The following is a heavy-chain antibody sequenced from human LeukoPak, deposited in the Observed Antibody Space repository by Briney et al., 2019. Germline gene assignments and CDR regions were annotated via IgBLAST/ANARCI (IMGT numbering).Heavy chain of an antibody. CDR3: AKDPKSGYPTIFDY. CDR1: GFTFSTYA. D-gene: IGHD3-3*01. V-gene: IGHV3-23*01. J-gene: IGHJ4*02. CDR2: ISDSGANT. Sequence: GGSLRLSCAASGFTFSTYAMSWVRQAPGKGLEWVSTISDSGANTYYADSVKGRFTISRDNSKNTLYLQMNSLRAEDTAVYYCAKDPKSGYPTIFDYWGQGALVTVSS.